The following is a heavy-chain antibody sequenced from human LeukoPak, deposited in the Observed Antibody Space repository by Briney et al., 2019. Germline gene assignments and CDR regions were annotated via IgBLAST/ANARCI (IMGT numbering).Heavy chain of an antibody. Sequence: GASVKVSCKASGGTFISYAINWVRQAPGQGLEWTGGIIPIFGTANYAQKFQGRVTITADESTRTAYMELNSLSSEDTAVYYCARGRGGYIYGIYYYYAMDVWGQGTTVTVSS. CDR1: GGTFISYA. CDR3: ARGRGGYIYGIYYYYAMDV. D-gene: IGHD5-18*01. J-gene: IGHJ6*02. CDR2: IIPIFGTA. V-gene: IGHV1-69*13.